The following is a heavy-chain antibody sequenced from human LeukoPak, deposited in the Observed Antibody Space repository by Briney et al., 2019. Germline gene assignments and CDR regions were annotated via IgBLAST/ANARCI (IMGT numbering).Heavy chain of an antibody. J-gene: IGHJ4*02. CDR3: ARNGYSSSWYRN. D-gene: IGHD6-13*01. CDR1: GFTFSSYW. V-gene: IGHV3-53*01. CDR2: IYSGGST. Sequence: SGGSLRLSCAASGFTFSSYWMNWARQAPGKGLEWVSVIYSGGSTYYADSVKGRFTISRDNSKNTLYLQMNSLRAEDTAVYYCARNGYSSSWYRNWGQGTLVTVSS.